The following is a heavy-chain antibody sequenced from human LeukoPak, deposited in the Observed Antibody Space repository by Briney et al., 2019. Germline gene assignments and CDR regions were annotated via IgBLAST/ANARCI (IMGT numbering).Heavy chain of an antibody. Sequence: GGSLRLSCAASGFTFSNYAMSWVRQAPGQGLEWVSLMSGSGGSTYYADSVKGRFTISRDNSKNTLYLQMNNLRAEDTALYYCAKNQGQWLVPVDYWGQGTLVTVSS. J-gene: IGHJ4*02. CDR1: GFTFSNYA. D-gene: IGHD6-19*01. CDR2: MSGSGGST. V-gene: IGHV3-23*01. CDR3: AKNQGQWLVPVDY.